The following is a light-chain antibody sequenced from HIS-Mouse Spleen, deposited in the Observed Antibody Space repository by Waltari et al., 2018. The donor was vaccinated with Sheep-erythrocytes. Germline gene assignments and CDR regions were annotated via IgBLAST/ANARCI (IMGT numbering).Light chain of an antibody. Sequence: EIVLTQSPATLSLSPGERATLSCRASQSVSSYLAWYQQKPGQAPRLLIYDASNRATGIPARFNGSGSGTDFTLTISSLEPEDFAVYYCQQSYSTPPTFGGGTKVEIK. CDR3: QQSYSTPPT. J-gene: IGKJ4*01. CDR1: QSVSSY. CDR2: DAS. V-gene: IGKV3-11*01.